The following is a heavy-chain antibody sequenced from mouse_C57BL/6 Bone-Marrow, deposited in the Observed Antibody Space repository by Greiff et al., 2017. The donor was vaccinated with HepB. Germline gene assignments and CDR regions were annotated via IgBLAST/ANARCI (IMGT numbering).Heavy chain of an antibody. CDR2: IWSGGST. V-gene: IGHV2-2*01. CDR3: ARKNDPYAMDY. D-gene: IGHD2-3*01. Sequence: VQLQQSGPGLVQPSQSLSITCTVSGFSLTSYGVHWVRQSPGKGLEWLGVIWSGGSTDYNAAFISRLSISKDNSKSQVFFKMHSLQADDTAIYYCARKNDPYAMDYWGQGTSVTVSS. CDR1: GFSLTSYG. J-gene: IGHJ4*01.